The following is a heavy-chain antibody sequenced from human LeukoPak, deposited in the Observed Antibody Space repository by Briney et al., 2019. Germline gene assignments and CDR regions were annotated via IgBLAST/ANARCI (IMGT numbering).Heavy chain of an antibody. D-gene: IGHD3-10*01. CDR3: ARDLGTKITMVWGILGY. V-gene: IGHV3-30*02. CDR1: GFTFSSYG. J-gene: IGHJ4*02. Sequence: GGSLRLSCAASGFTFSSYGMHWVRQAPGKGLEWVTFIRYDGSNKYYADSVKGRFTISRDNSKNTLYLQTNSLRAEDTAVYYCARDLGTKITMVWGILGYWGQGTLVTVSS. CDR2: IRYDGSNK.